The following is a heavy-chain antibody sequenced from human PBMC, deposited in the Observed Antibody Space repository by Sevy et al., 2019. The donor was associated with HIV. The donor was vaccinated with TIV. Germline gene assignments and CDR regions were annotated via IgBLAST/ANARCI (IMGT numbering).Heavy chain of an antibody. CDR3: AKGGGSGSFDY. Sequence: GGSLRLSCTASGFTFSRSRMSWARQAPGKGLEWVANIKQDGNEKYYVDSVKGRFTISRENAKNSVYLQMNSLRAEDTAVYYCAKGGGSGSFDYWGQGTLVTVSS. D-gene: IGHD3-3*01. CDR2: IKQDGNEK. CDR1: GFTFSRSR. J-gene: IGHJ4*02. V-gene: IGHV3-7*01.